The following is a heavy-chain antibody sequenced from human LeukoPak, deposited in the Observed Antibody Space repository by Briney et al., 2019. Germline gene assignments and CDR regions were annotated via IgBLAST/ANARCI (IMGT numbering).Heavy chain of an antibody. CDR1: GGTFIGYA. CDR3: AKDGIGGSYWLDY. J-gene: IGHJ4*02. CDR2: ISWNSGSI. D-gene: IGHD1-26*01. V-gene: IGHV3-9*01. Sequence: TGRSLTLSCAASGGTFIGYARDWVRQAPGKGLEWVSGISWNSGSIGYADSVKGRFTISGHNAKNSLYLQMNSRRSMDTALYYCAKDGIGGSYWLDYWGQGTLVTVSS.